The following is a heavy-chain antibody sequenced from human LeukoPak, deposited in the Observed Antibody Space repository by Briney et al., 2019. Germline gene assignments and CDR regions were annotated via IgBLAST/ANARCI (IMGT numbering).Heavy chain of an antibody. CDR3: ARMISRTHNWFDP. CDR1: GYTFTSYD. V-gene: IGHV1-8*01. Sequence: ASVKVSCKASGYTFTSYDINWVRQATGQGLEWMGWMNPNSGNTGYAQKFQGRVTMTRNTSISTAYMELSSLRSEDTAVYYCARMISRTHNWFDPWGQGTLVTVSS. CDR2: MNPNSGNT. J-gene: IGHJ5*02. D-gene: IGHD2-2*01.